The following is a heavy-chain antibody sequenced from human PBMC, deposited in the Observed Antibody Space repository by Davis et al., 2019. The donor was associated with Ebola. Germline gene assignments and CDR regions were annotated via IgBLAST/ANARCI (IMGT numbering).Heavy chain of an antibody. CDR2: INHSGIT. Sequence: SETLSLTCAVYGGSFSGYYWSWIRQPPGKGLDWIGEINHSGITNYNPSLKSRVTISVDTSKNQFSLKLSSVTAADTAVYYCARGGGYGGYGMDVWGQGTTVTVSS. D-gene: IGHD5-12*01. CDR1: GGSFSGYY. V-gene: IGHV4-34*01. J-gene: IGHJ6*02. CDR3: ARGGGYGGYGMDV.